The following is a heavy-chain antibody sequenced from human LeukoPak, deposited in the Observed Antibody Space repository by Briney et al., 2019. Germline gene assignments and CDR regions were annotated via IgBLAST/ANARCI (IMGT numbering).Heavy chain of an antibody. J-gene: IGHJ4*02. Sequence: SETLSLTXTLYGGSISSYFWSWLGQPAGKGLEWIGRIYTSGSTTYNPSLKGRVTMSVDTSKDQFSLKLSSVTAADTAIYYCARATHTIRADYKPFDFWGQGTLVTVSS. CDR1: GGSISSYF. CDR3: ARATHTIRADYKPFDF. D-gene: IGHD4-11*01. V-gene: IGHV4-4*07. CDR2: IYTSGST.